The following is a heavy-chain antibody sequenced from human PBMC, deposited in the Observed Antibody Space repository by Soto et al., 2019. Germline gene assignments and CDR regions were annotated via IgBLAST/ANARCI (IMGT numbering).Heavy chain of an antibody. D-gene: IGHD3-22*01. CDR2: ISSSSSYI. Sequence: PGGSLRLSCAASGFTFSSYSMNWVRQAPGKGLEWVSSISSSSSYIYYADSVKGRFTISRDNAKNSLYLQMNSLRAEDTAVYYCARAYYDSSGYYGPDAFDIWGQGTMVTVSS. V-gene: IGHV3-21*01. CDR3: ARAYYDSSGYYGPDAFDI. J-gene: IGHJ3*02. CDR1: GFTFSSYS.